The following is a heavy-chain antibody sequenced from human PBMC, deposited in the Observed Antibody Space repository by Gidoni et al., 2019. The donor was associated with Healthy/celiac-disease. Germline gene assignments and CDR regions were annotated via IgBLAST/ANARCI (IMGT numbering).Heavy chain of an antibody. V-gene: IGHV4-31*03. J-gene: IGHJ4*02. CDR1: GGSISSGGYY. CDR3: ARDDYYDSSGYPPKGV. CDR2: IYYSGST. Sequence: QVQLQESGPGLVKPSQTLSLTCTVSGGSISSGGYYWSWIRQHPGKGLEWIGYIYYSGSTYYNPSLKSRVTISVDTSKNQFSLKLSSVTAADTAVYYCARDDYYDSSGYPPKGVWGQGTLVTVSS. D-gene: IGHD3-22*01.